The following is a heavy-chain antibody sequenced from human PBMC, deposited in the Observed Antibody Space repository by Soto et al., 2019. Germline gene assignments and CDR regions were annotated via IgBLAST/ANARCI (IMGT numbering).Heavy chain of an antibody. Sequence: QLQLQESGPGLVKPSETLSLTCTVSGGSISSSSYYWGWIRQPPGKGLEWIGSIYYSGSTYYNPSLKSRVTISVDTSKNQFSLKLSSVNAADTAVYYCARHQGDQASYYYYDMDVWGKGTTVTVSS. V-gene: IGHV4-39*01. CDR2: IYYSGST. CDR3: ARHQGDQASYYYYDMDV. J-gene: IGHJ6*03. CDR1: GGSISSSSYY. D-gene: IGHD2-21*02.